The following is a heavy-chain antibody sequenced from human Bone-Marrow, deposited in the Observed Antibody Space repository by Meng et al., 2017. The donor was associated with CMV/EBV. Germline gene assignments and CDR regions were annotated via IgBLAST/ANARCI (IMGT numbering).Heavy chain of an antibody. CDR2: IYHSGST. V-gene: IGHV4-4*02. CDR1: SSSNW. J-gene: IGHJ4*02. D-gene: IGHD3-3*01. CDR3: ARGVATRLRFLEGPRRYYFDY. Sequence: SSSNWWSWVRQPPGKGLEWIGEIYHSGSTNYNPSLKSRVTISVDKSKNQFSLKLGSVTAADTAVYYCARGVATRLRFLEGPRRYYFDYWGQGTLVTVSS.